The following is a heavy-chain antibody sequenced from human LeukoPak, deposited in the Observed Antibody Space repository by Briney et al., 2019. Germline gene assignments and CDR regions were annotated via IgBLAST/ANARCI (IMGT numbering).Heavy chain of an antibody. Sequence: GGSLRLSCAASGFTFSSYSMSWVRQAPGSGLEWVSTIRAGGDSTNYADSVKGRFTISRDDTKNTLFLQMNGLRAEDTAVYYCAKRTDYSNNWYSFDYWGQGTLVTVSS. V-gene: IGHV3-23*01. CDR2: IRAGGDST. D-gene: IGHD6-13*01. CDR3: AKRTDYSNNWYSFDY. J-gene: IGHJ4*02. CDR1: GFTFSSYS.